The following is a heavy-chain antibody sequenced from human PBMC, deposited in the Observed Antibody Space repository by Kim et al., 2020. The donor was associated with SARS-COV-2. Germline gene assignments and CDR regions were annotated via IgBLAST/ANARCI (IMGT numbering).Heavy chain of an antibody. D-gene: IGHD2-21*01. Sequence: FYTGSTNYTPSLKRRVTISVDTSKNQFSLKLSSVTAADTAVYYCTRDYSYWGQGTLVTVSS. V-gene: IGHV4-59*01. CDR2: FYTGST. CDR3: TRDYSY. J-gene: IGHJ1*01.